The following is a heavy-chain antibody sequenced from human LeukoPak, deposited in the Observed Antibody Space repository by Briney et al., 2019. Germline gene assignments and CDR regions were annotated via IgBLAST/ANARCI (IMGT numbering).Heavy chain of an antibody. J-gene: IGHJ6*03. CDR3: ARRSEFGVLYYMDV. Sequence: GGSLRLSCAASGFTFSTYSMNWVRQAPGKGLEWVSYISGSSGTIYYADSVKGRFTISRDNPKTSLYLQMNSLRAEDTAIYYCARRSEFGVLYYMDVWGKGTTVTVPS. V-gene: IGHV3-48*04. CDR1: GFTFSTYS. D-gene: IGHD3-16*01. CDR2: ISGSSGTI.